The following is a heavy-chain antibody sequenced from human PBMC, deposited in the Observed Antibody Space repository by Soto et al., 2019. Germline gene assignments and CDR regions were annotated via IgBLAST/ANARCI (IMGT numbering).Heavy chain of an antibody. J-gene: IGHJ3*02. CDR1: GFTFATYA. V-gene: IGHV3-23*01. Sequence: GGSLRLSCAASGFTFATYAMSWVRQAPGEGLEWVSSIGGGGSSTYFADSVRGRFTISRDNSKNTLSLQMNSLRAEDTAVYYCAKNEDDAFDIWGRGTLVTVSS. CDR2: IGGGGSST. CDR3: AKNEDDAFDI.